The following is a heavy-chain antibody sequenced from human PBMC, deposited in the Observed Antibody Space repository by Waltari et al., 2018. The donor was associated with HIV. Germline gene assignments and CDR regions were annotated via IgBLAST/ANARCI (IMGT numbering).Heavy chain of an antibody. Sequence: QVQLQESGPGLVKPSQTLSLTCTVSGGSIRSYGYYWSWIRQYPGKGLEWIGYISNSGSTYYNPSLKSRVTISVDTSKNQFSLKLSSVTAADTAVYYCAREGGSSSYDYWGQGTLVTVSP. J-gene: IGHJ4*02. V-gene: IGHV4-31*03. CDR1: GGSIRSYGYY. D-gene: IGHD2-15*01. CDR2: ISNSGST. CDR3: AREGGSSSYDY.